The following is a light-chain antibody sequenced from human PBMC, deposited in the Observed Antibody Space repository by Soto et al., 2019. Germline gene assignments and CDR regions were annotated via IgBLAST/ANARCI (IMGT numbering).Light chain of an antibody. J-gene: IGKJ1*01. CDR2: GAS. V-gene: IGKV3-15*01. CDR3: QQYNNWPRT. CDR1: QRVASN. Sequence: EIVMTQSPVTLSLSPGDRATLSCRASQRVASNVAWFQQKPGQPPRLLIYGASASATGIPARFSGSGSGTEFTLTISSLQSEDFAVYYCQQYNNWPRTFGQGTKVEIK.